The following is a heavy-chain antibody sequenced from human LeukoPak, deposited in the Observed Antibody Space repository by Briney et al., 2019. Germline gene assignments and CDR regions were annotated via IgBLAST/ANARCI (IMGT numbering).Heavy chain of an antibody. CDR3: ARDYHKGTGY. V-gene: IGHV4-4*07. CDR1: GGSMSSYY. Sequence: SETLSLTCAVSGGSMSSYYYSWIRQPAGRGLEWIGRIYTSGSTSYNPSLKSRVTISVDTSKNQSSLKLSSVTAADTAVYYCARDYHKGTGYWGQGTLVTVSS. D-gene: IGHD1-14*01. CDR2: IYTSGST. J-gene: IGHJ4*02.